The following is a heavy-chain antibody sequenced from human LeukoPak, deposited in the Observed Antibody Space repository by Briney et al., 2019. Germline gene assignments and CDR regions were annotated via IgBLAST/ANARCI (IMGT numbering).Heavy chain of an antibody. CDR2: ISYDGSNK. D-gene: IGHD3-22*01. V-gene: IGHV3-30-3*01. J-gene: IGHJ1*01. CDR3: AKDLPMIVVVITGLFQH. CDR1: GFTFSSYA. Sequence: PGGSLRLSCAASGFTFSSYAMHWVRQAPGKGLEWVAVISYDGSNKYYADSVKGRFINSRDNSKNTLYLQMNSLRAEDTAVYYCAKDLPMIVVVITGLFQHWGQGTLVTVSS.